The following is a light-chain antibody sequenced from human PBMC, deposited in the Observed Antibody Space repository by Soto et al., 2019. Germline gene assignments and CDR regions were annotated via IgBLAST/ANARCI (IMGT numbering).Light chain of an antibody. J-gene: IGKJ4*01. Sequence: EIVMTQSPATLSVTRGERATLSCRASQSVSGNLAWYPQSPGQAPRLLIYGASTRATGIPARVSGRGSGTECTLTISSLQSEDFAGYYGQQYNNWPPITFGGGTKVEIK. CDR1: QSVSGN. CDR2: GAS. V-gene: IGKV3-15*01. CDR3: QQYNNWPPIT.